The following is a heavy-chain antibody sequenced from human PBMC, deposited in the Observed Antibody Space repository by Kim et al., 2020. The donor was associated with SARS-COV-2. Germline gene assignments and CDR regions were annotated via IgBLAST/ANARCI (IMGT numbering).Heavy chain of an antibody. CDR1: GFTFSSYG. D-gene: IGHD2-15*01. Sequence: GGSLRLSCAASGFTFSSYGMHWVRQAPGKGLEWVAVISYDGSNQYYADSVKGRFTISRDNSKNTLYLQMNSLRAEDTAVYYCAKGGGSAHIYYWGQGTLV. V-gene: IGHV3-30*18. CDR3: AKGGGSAHIYY. J-gene: IGHJ4*02. CDR2: ISYDGSNQ.